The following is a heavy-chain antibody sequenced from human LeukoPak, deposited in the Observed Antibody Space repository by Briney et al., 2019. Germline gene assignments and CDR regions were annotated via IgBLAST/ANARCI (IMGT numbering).Heavy chain of an antibody. Sequence: SETLSLTCAVYGGSFSGYYWSWIRQPPGKGLEWIGEINHSGSTNYNPSLKSQVTISVDTSKNQFSLKLSSVTAADTAVYYCARDKGDYVFSLAFDIWGQGTMVTVSS. J-gene: IGHJ3*02. CDR1: GGSFSGYY. D-gene: IGHD4-17*01. CDR2: INHSGST. CDR3: ARDKGDYVFSLAFDI. V-gene: IGHV4-34*01.